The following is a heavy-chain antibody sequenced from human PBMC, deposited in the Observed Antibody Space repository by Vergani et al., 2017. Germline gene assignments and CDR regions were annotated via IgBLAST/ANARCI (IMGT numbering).Heavy chain of an antibody. CDR1: GFNFSRYA. D-gene: IGHD2-21*02. V-gene: IGHV3-21*01. CDR2: ISSSSSYI. Sequence: EVQLLESGGGLVQPGGSLRLSCAASGFNFSRYAMVWVRQAPGKGLEWVSSISSSSSYIYYADSVKGRFTISRDNAKNSLYLQMNSLRAEDTAVYYCAGDVVVVTASDAFDIWGQGTMVTVSS. J-gene: IGHJ3*02. CDR3: AGDVVVVTASDAFDI.